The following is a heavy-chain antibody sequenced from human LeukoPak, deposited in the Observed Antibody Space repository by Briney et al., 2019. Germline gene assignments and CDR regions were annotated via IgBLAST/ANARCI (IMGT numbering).Heavy chain of an antibody. V-gene: IGHV4-59*12. CDR3: ARGGSGYYPFDD. D-gene: IGHD3-22*01. CDR1: GGSISSYY. CDR2: IYYSGST. Sequence: PSETLSLTCTVSGGSISSYYWSWIRQPPGKGLEWIGYIYYSGSTNYNPSLKSRVIISVDTSKNQLSLKLSSVTAADTAVYYCARGGSGYYPFDDWGQGTLVTVSS. J-gene: IGHJ4*02.